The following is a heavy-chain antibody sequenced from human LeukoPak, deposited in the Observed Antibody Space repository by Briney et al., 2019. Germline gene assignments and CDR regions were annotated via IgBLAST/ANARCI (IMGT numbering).Heavy chain of an antibody. J-gene: IGHJ3*02. V-gene: IGHV4-38-2*02. CDR3: ANAIYSSSWYRFYSDAFDI. CDR1: GYSISSGYY. D-gene: IGHD6-13*01. Sequence: SETLSLTCTVSGYSISSGYYWGWIRQPPGKGLEWIGSIYHSGSTYYNPSLKSRVTISVDTSKNQFSLKLSSVTAADTAVYYCANAIYSSSWYRFYSDAFDIWGQGTMVTVSS. CDR2: IYHSGST.